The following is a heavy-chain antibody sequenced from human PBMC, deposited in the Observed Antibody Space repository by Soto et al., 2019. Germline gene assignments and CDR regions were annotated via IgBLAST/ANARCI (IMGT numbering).Heavy chain of an antibody. D-gene: IGHD2-2*01. Sequence: GGSLRLSCAASGFTFSSYGMHWVRQAPGKGLEWVAVIWYDGSNKYYADSVKGRFTISRDNSKNTLYLQMNSLRAEDTAVYYCARDGCSSTSCYDLYYYYGMDVWGQGTTVTSP. CDR1: GFTFSSYG. CDR3: ARDGCSSTSCYDLYYYYGMDV. J-gene: IGHJ6*02. CDR2: IWYDGSNK. V-gene: IGHV3-33*01.